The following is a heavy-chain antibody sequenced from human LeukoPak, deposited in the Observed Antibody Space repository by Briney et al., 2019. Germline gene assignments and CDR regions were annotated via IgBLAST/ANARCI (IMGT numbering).Heavy chain of an antibody. CDR2: INAGNGNT. Sequence: GASVKVSCKASGYTFTSYAMHWVRQAPGQRLEWMGWINAGNGNTKYSQKFQGRVTITRDTSASTAYMELSSLRSEDTAVYHCARVQQQLDPAVDAFDIWGQGTMVTVSS. D-gene: IGHD6-13*01. J-gene: IGHJ3*02. CDR1: GYTFTSYA. V-gene: IGHV1-3*01. CDR3: ARVQQQLDPAVDAFDI.